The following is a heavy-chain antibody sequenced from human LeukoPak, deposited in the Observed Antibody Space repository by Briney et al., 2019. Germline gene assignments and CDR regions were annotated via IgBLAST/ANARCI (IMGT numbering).Heavy chain of an antibody. V-gene: IGHV3-53*01. CDR2: IYSGGST. J-gene: IGHJ4*02. D-gene: IGHD3-10*01. Sequence: GGSLRLSCVASGFTFSSYWMSWVRQAPGKGLEWVSLIYSGGSTYYADSVKGRFTISRDNSKNTLYLQMNSLRAEDTAMYYCASLYYYGSGSYSDYWGQGTLVIVSS. CDR1: GFTFSSYW. CDR3: ASLYYYGSGSYSDY.